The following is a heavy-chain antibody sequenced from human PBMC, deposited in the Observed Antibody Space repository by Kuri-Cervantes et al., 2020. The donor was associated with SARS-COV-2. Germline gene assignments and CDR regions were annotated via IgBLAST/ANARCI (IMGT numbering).Heavy chain of an antibody. CDR1: GFTFSSYS. Sequence: GGSLRLSCAASGFTFSSYSMNWVRQAPGKGLEWVANIKQDGSEKYYVDSVKGRFTISRDNAKNSLYLQMNSLRAEDTAVYYCARDLSYGSNYYYGMDVWGQGTTVTVSS. CDR3: ARDLSYGSNYYYGMDV. CDR2: IKQDGSEK. V-gene: IGHV3-7*03. D-gene: IGHD5-18*01. J-gene: IGHJ6*02.